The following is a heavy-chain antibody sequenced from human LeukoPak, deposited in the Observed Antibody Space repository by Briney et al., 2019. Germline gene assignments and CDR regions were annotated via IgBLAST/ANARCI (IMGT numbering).Heavy chain of an antibody. CDR3: ATCSSHFYYYYYMDV. V-gene: IGHV1-69*06. CDR1: GGTFSSYA. Sequence: SVKVSCKASGGTFSSYAISWVRQAPGQGLEWTGGIIPIFGTANYAQKFQGRVTITADKSTSTAYMELSSLRSEDTAVYYCATCSSHFYYYYYMDVWGKGTTVTVSS. CDR2: IIPIFGTA. D-gene: IGHD2-2*01. J-gene: IGHJ6*03.